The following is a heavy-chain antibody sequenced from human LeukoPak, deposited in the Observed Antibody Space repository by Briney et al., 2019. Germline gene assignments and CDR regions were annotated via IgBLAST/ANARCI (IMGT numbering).Heavy chain of an antibody. CDR2: IWYDGSNK. Sequence: PGGSLRLSCAASGFTFSSYGMHWVRQAPGKGLEWVAVIWYDGSNKYYADSVKGRFTISRDNSKNTLYLQMNSLRAEDTAVYYCARHLYSSGWTPSCGMDVWGQGTTVTVSS. V-gene: IGHV3-33*01. D-gene: IGHD6-19*01. J-gene: IGHJ6*02. CDR3: ARHLYSSGWTPSCGMDV. CDR1: GFTFSSYG.